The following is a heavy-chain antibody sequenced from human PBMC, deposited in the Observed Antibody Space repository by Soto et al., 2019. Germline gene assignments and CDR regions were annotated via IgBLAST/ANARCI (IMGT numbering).Heavy chain of an antibody. Sequence: PSETLSLTCGVYGGAFSGYHWSWIRQAPGKGLEWIGEINQSGSTNYSPSLKSRVTMSVDTSKKQFSLKLNSVTAADTALYYCATRDSYYGMDFWGQGTTVTRLL. CDR2: INQSGST. V-gene: IGHV4-34*01. CDR1: GGAFSGYH. CDR3: ATRDSYYGMDF. J-gene: IGHJ6*02.